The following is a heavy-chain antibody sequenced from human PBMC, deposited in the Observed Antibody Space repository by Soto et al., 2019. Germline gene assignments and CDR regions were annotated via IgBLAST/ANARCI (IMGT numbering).Heavy chain of an antibody. J-gene: IGHJ4*02. D-gene: IGHD2-15*01. CDR2: IYYSGST. CDR1: GGSVSSGSYY. V-gene: IGHV4-61*01. Sequence: SETLSLTCTVSGGSVSSGSYYWSWIRQPPGKGLEWIGYIYYSGSTNYNPSLKSRATISVDTSKNQFSLKLSSVTAADTAVYYCARGYCSGGTCYRFNFDYWGQGTLVTVSS. CDR3: ARGYCSGGTCYRFNFDY.